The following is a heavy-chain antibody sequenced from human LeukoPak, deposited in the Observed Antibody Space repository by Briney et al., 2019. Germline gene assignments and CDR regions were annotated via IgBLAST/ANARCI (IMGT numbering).Heavy chain of an antibody. V-gene: IGHV1-18*01. J-gene: IGHJ6*03. CDR3: ARLADYTKNYYMDV. D-gene: IGHD2-2*02. CDR1: GYTFTSYG. CDR2: ISAYNGNT. Sequence: ASVKVSCKASGYTFTSYGISWVRQAPGQGLEWMGWISAYNGNTNYAQKLQGRVTMTTDTSTSTAYMELRSLRSDDTAVYYCARLADYTKNYYMDVWGKGTTVTVSS.